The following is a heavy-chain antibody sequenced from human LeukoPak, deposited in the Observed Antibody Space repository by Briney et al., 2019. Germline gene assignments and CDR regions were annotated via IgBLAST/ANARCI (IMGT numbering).Heavy chain of an antibody. CDR3: ARKMGSGSYLFDY. J-gene: IGHJ4*02. CDR2: ISSSSSSI. CDR1: GFTVSRNY. V-gene: IGHV3-21*01. Sequence: GGSLRLSCAASGFTVSRNYMTWVRQAPGKGLEWVSSISSSSSSIYYADSVKGRFTISRDNAKNSLYLQMNSLRAEDTAVYSCARKMGSGSYLFDYWGQGTLVTVSS. D-gene: IGHD3-10*01.